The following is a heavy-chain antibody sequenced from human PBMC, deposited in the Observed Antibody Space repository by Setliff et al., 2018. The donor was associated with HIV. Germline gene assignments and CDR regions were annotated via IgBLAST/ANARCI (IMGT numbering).Heavy chain of an antibody. Sequence: GGSLRLSCAASGFTFDDYTMHWVRQAPGKGLEWVSLISWDGGSTYYADSVKGRFTISRDNSKNSLYLQMNSLRTGDTALYYCAKGRSSSSWYYFDYWGQGTLVTVSS. J-gene: IGHJ4*02. V-gene: IGHV3-43*01. D-gene: IGHD6-13*01. CDR3: AKGRSSSSWYYFDY. CDR2: ISWDGGST. CDR1: GFTFDDYT.